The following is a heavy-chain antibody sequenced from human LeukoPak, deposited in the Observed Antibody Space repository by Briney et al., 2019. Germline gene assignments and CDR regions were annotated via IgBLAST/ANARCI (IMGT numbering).Heavy chain of an antibody. J-gene: IGHJ5*02. CDR3: AKEAVVAATGQFGIDP. CDR1: GFTFSNYA. Sequence: PGGSLRLSCAASGFTFSNYAMNWVRQTPGKGLEWVSGISGSAYSTYYADSLKGRFTISRDNSKNTLYLQMNSLRAEDTAVYYCAKEAVVAATGQFGIDPWGQGTLVTVSS. V-gene: IGHV3-23*01. D-gene: IGHD2-15*01. CDR2: ISGSAYST.